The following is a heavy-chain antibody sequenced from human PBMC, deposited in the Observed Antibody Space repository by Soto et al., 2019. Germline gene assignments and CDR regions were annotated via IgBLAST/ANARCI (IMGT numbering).Heavy chain of an antibody. J-gene: IGHJ5*01. CDR2: INHSGST. Sequence: KTSETLSLTCAVYGGSFSGYYWSWIRQPPGKGLEWIGEINHSGSTNYNPSLKSRVTISVDTSKNQFSLKLSSVTAADTAVYYCARGSQALLWFRELRRTWFDSWGQGTLVTVSS. CDR1: GGSFSGYY. D-gene: IGHD3-10*01. V-gene: IGHV4-34*01. CDR3: ARGSQALLWFRELRRTWFDS.